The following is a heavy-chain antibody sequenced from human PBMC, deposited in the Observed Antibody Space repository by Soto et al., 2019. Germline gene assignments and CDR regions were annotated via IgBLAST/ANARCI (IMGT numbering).Heavy chain of an antibody. CDR1: GVTCDECG. V-gene: IGHV3-20*01. CDR3: ARDTGVVVPAAIYYYYYYMDV. J-gene: IGHJ6*03. CDR2: INWNGGST. Sequence: GLLLRHACGAAGVTCDECGMSWFSQAPGKGLEWVSGINWNGGSTGYADSVKGRFTISRDNAKNSLYLQMNSLRAEDTALYHCARDTGVVVPAAIYYYYYYMDVSGKRTTVTVPS. D-gene: IGHD2-2*01.